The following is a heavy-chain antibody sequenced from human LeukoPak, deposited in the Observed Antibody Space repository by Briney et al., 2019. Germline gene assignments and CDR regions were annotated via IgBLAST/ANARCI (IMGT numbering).Heavy chain of an antibody. V-gene: IGHV1-2*02. CDR3: ASSSTGKGAYYFDY. CDR1: GYTFTGYY. D-gene: IGHD3-9*01. CDR2: INPNSGGT. Sequence: GASVKVSCKASGYTFTGYYMHWVRQAPGQGLEWMGWINPNSGGTNYAQKFQGRVTMTRDTSISTAYMELSRLRSDDTAVYYCASSSTGKGAYYFDYWGQGTLVTVSS. J-gene: IGHJ4*02.